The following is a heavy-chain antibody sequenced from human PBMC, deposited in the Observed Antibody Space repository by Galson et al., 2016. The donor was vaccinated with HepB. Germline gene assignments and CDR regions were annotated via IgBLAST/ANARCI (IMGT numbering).Heavy chain of an antibody. CDR3: ARMRGTGFETNHGFDI. D-gene: IGHD1-14*01. J-gene: IGHJ3*02. Sequence: PALVKPTQTLTLTCDVSGFPLRRGGMCITWFRQAPGKALEWLALIDWDGDEHYSTSLRTRLSVSRDIAKNQVVLTMTNMDPVDIGTYYCARMRGTGFETNHGFDIWGQGTVVIVSS. V-gene: IGHV2-70*13. CDR1: GFPLRRGGMC. CDR2: IDWDGDE.